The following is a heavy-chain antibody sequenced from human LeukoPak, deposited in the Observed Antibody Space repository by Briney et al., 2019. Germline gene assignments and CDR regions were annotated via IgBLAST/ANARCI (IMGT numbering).Heavy chain of an antibody. CDR3: ARVKRGFWSGYYYYYMDV. CDR2: IYTSGST. Sequence: SQTLSLTCTVSGGSISSGSYYWSWIRQPAGKGLEWIGRIYTSGSTNYNPSLKSRVTISVDTSKNQLSLKLSSVTAADTAVYYCARVKRGFWSGYYYYYMDVWGKGTTVTVSS. V-gene: IGHV4-61*02. CDR1: GGSISSGSYY. J-gene: IGHJ6*03. D-gene: IGHD3-3*01.